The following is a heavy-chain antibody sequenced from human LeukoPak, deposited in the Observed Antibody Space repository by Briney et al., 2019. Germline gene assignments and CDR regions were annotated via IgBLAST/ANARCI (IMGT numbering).Heavy chain of an antibody. CDR2: ISYDGSNK. D-gene: IGHD6-19*01. V-gene: IGHV3-30*18. CDR1: GFTFSSYG. J-gene: IGHJ1*01. Sequence: HPGRSLRLSCAASGFTFSSYGMHWVRQAPGKGLEWVAVISYDGSNKYYADSVKGRFTISRDNSKNTLYQQMNSLRAEDTAVYYCAEVEVSSGWYEYFQHWGQGTLVTVSS. CDR3: AEVEVSSGWYEYFQH.